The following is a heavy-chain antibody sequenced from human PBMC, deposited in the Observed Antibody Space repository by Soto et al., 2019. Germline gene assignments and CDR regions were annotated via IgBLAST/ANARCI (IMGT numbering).Heavy chain of an antibody. CDR3: ARDLGAVAGIGYAFDI. J-gene: IGHJ3*02. CDR1: GFTFSSYE. V-gene: IGHV3-48*03. D-gene: IGHD6-19*01. CDR2: ISSSGSTI. Sequence: GWSLRLSCAASGFTFSSYEMNWVRQAPGKGLEWVSYISSSGSTIYYADSVKGRFTISRDNAKNSLYLQMNSLRAEDTAVYYCARDLGAVAGIGYAFDIWGQGTMVTVSS.